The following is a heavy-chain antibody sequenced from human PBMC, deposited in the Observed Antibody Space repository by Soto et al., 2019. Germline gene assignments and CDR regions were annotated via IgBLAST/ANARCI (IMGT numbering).Heavy chain of an antibody. CDR2: ISPRSGGT. V-gene: IGHV1-2*02. J-gene: IGHJ4*02. CDR1: GYTFIDYY. D-gene: IGHD3-9*01. CDR3: ARPPGYISDWYYFDL. Sequence: ASVNVSCKASGYTFIDYYMHWVRQAPGQGFEWMGRISPRSGGTNYAQKFQGRVTMTWDTSLNTAYMELSSLISEDTAVYYCARPPGYISDWYYFDLWGQGTLVTVSS.